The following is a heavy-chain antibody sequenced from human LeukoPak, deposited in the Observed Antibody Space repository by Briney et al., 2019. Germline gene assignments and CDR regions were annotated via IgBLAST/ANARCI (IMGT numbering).Heavy chain of an antibody. CDR1: GYTSTSYY. CDR3: ARSTPRDSDAFDI. CDR2: IYPSGGST. J-gene: IGHJ3*02. Sequence: ASVKVSCKASGYTSTSYYMHWVRQAPGQGLEWMGIIYPSGGSTRYAQKFQGRVTMTRDTSTSTVYMELSSLRSEDTAVYYCARSTPRDSDAFDIWGQGTMVTVSS. V-gene: IGHV1-46*01. D-gene: IGHD2-15*01.